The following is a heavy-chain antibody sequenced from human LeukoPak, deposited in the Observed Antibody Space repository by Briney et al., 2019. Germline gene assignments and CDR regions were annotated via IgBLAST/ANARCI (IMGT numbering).Heavy chain of an antibody. CDR1: GGSISSGGYY. J-gene: IGHJ5*02. D-gene: IGHD6-6*01. V-gene: IGHV4-31*03. CDR3: AKGGTAARRGWFDP. CDR2: IYYSGST. Sequence: SETLSLTCTVSGGSISSGGYYWSWIRQHPGKGLEWIGYIYYSGSTYYNPSLKSRVTISVDTSKNQFSLKLSSVTAADTAVYYCAKGGTAARRGWFDPWGQGTLVTVSS.